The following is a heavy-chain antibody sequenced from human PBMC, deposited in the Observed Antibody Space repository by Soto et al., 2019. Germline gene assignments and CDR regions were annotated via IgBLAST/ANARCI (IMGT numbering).Heavy chain of an antibody. J-gene: IGHJ5*02. CDR2: IYYSGST. D-gene: IGHD1-20*01. V-gene: IGHV4-31*03. CDR3: ARDSASGYNWNDGGGNWFDP. Sequence: SETLSLTCTVSGGSISSGGYYWSWIRQHPGKGLEWIGYIYYSGSTYYNPSLKSRVTISVDTSKNQFSLKLSSVTAADTAVYYCARDSASGYNWNDGGGNWFDPWGQGTLVTVSS. CDR1: GGSISSGGYY.